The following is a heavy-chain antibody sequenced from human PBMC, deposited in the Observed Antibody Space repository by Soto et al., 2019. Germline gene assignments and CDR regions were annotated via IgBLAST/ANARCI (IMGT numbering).Heavy chain of an antibody. CDR3: ARGSAVAAPKMINWFDP. V-gene: IGHV1-69*06. J-gene: IGHJ5*02. D-gene: IGHD6-19*01. CDR1: GGTFSSYA. CDR2: IIPIFGTA. Sequence: QVQLVQSGAEVKNPGSSVKVSCKASGGTFSSYAISWVRQAPGQGLEWMGGIIPIFGTANYAQKFQGRVTITADKHTSTAYMELSSLRSEDTAVYYCARGSAVAAPKMINWFDPWGQGTLVTVSS.